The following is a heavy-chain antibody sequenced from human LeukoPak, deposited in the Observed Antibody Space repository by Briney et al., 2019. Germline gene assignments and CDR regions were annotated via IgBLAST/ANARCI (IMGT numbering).Heavy chain of an antibody. V-gene: IGHV1-2*02. Sequence: ASVKVSRKASGYTFTGYYMHWVRQAPGQGLEWMGWINPKSGGTNYAQKFQGRVTMTRDTSISTAYMELSRLRSDDTAVYYCARGSHHTYYDLWSGDYGMDVWGQGTTVTVSS. CDR1: GYTFTGYY. J-gene: IGHJ6*02. D-gene: IGHD3-3*01. CDR3: ARGSHHTYYDLWSGDYGMDV. CDR2: INPKSGGT.